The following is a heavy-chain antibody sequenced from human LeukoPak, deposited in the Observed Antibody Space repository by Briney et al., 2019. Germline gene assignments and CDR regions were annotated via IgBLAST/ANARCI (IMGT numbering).Heavy chain of an antibody. J-gene: IGHJ6*03. V-gene: IGHV4-39*01. CDR3: ARAGRGGYYYYKDV. Sequence: PSETLSLTCTVSGGSISSSSYYWGWIRQPPGKGLEWIGSIYYSGSTYYNPSLKSRVTISVDTSKNQFSLKLSSVTAADTAVYYCARAGRGGYYYYKDVWGKGTTVTVSS. D-gene: IGHD1-26*01. CDR2: IYYSGST. CDR1: GGSISSSSYY.